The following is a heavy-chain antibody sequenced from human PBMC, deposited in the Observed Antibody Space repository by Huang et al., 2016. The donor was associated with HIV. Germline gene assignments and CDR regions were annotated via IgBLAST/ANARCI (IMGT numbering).Heavy chain of an antibody. CDR2: INHSGNT. Sequence: QVQLEQWGAGLLKASETLSLTCAVYGGSFSGYYWNWLRQAPGKGLEWVGEINHSGNTNYLPSLKRRVNMSVDTSKSQFSLSLTSLSTADTGTYMCARRYNSGRDYWGRGTLVTVHS. J-gene: IGHJ4*02. D-gene: IGHD1-26*01. V-gene: IGHV4-34*02. CDR1: GGSFSGYY. CDR3: ARRYNSGRDY.